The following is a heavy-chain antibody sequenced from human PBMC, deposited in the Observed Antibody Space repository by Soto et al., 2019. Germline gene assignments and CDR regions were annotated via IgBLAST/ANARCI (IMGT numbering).Heavy chain of an antibody. CDR3: ARGRGLLWFGEWEYYSYMAV. Sequence: QVQLVQSGAEVKKPGASVKVSCKASGYTFTSYDINWVRQATGQVREWMGWMNTNRGNTGYAQKFQGRVTMTRNTSIRTAYMGMSSLRSEDTAVYYCARGRGLLWFGEWEYYSYMAVWGKGPTVTVSS. CDR2: MNTNRGNT. J-gene: IGHJ6*03. CDR1: GYTFTSYD. V-gene: IGHV1-8*01. D-gene: IGHD3-10*01.